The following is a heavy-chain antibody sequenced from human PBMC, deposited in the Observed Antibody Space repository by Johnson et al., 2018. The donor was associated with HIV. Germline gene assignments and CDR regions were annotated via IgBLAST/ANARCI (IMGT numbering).Heavy chain of an antibody. CDR2: ISYDGSNK. Sequence: VQLVESGGGVVQPGRSLRLSCAASGFTFSSYAMHWVRQAPGKGLEWVAVISYDGSNKYYADSVKGRFTISRDNSKNTLYLQMNSLRAEDTAIYYCAKGLWGGTYPHDANDIWGQGTKVTVSS. CDR1: GFTFSSYA. CDR3: AKGLWGGTYPHDANDI. J-gene: IGHJ3*02. V-gene: IGHV3-30*14. D-gene: IGHD1-26*01.